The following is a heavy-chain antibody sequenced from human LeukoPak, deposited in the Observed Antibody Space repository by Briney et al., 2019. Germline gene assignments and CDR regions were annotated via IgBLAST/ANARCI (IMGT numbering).Heavy chain of an antibody. CDR1: GFTFDDYA. J-gene: IGHJ4*02. Sequence: GGSLRLSCAASGFTFDDYAMHWVRQAPGKGLEWVSGINWNSGSIYYADSVKGRFTISRDKAKNSLSLQMNSLRPEDTALYYCARDAAPTYDSSGYYSVWGQGTLVTVSS. CDR3: ARDAAPTYDSSGYYSV. CDR2: INWNSGSI. D-gene: IGHD3-22*01. V-gene: IGHV3-9*01.